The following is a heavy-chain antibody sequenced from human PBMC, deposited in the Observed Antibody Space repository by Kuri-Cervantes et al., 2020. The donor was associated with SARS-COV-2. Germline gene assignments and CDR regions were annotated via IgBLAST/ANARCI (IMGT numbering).Heavy chain of an antibody. CDR3: ARDRGYNYGYFDY. V-gene: IGHV3-30*04. D-gene: IGHD5-18*01. CDR2: ISYDGNNK. CDR1: HFTFSSYA. J-gene: IGHJ4*02. Sequence: GESLKISCAASHFTFSSYAFHWVRQAPGQGLEWVAAISYDGNNKYFADSVRGRFTVSRDNSKNTLYLQMNSLRAEDTAVYYCARDRGYNYGYFDYWGQGTLVTVSS.